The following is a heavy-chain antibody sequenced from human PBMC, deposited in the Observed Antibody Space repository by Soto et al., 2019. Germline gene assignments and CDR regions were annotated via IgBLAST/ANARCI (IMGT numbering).Heavy chain of an antibody. CDR3: ARDVRVATIGNDYYYYGMDV. CDR2: ISYDGSNK. CDR1: GFTFSSYA. Sequence: GGSLRLSCAASGFTFSSYAMHWVRQAPGKGLEWVAVISYDGSNKYYADSVKGRFTISRDNSKNTLYLQMNSLRAEDTAVYYCARDVRVATIGNDYYYYGMDVWGQGTTVTVSS. V-gene: IGHV3-30-3*01. D-gene: IGHD5-12*01. J-gene: IGHJ6*02.